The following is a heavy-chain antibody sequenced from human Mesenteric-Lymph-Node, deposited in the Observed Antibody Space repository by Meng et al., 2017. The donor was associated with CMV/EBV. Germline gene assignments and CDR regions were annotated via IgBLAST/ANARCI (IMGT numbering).Heavy chain of an antibody. D-gene: IGHD5-18*01. CDR3: AKDQVDTAVYYYNGMDV. CDR1: GFTFTSYG. V-gene: IGHV3-23*01. CDR2: ISGGGDNT. J-gene: IGHJ6*02. Sequence: GGSLRLSCTASGFTFTSYGMSWVRQAPGKGLEWVSGISGGGDNTYYADSVKGRFTISRDNSKNTVFLQMNSLRAEDTAVYYCAKDQVDTAVYYYNGMDVWGQGTTVTVSS.